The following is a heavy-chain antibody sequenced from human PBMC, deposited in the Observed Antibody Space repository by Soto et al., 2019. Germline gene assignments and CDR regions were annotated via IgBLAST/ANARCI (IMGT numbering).Heavy chain of an antibody. D-gene: IGHD3-3*01. Sequence: EVQLVESGGGLVQPGGSLRLSCAASGFTFSSYAMHWVRQAPGKGLEYVSAISSNGGSTYYANSVKGRFTISRDNSKNTLYLQMGSLRAEDMAVYYCASTRDDSPLFDYWGQGTLVTVSS. CDR3: ASTRDDSPLFDY. V-gene: IGHV3-64*01. CDR2: ISSNGGST. CDR1: GFTFSSYA. J-gene: IGHJ4*02.